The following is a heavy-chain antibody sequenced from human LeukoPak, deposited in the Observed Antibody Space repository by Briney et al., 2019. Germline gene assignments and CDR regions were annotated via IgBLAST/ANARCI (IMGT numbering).Heavy chain of an antibody. Sequence: GESLRLSCVASGFSFNIYDMSWFRQAPGKGLEWVSGIRGGGPETYYADSVKGRFSISRDNSKNTLFLQTNGPRAEDSAIYYCVRGIRAPDFWGQGTLVTVSS. J-gene: IGHJ4*02. CDR1: GFSFNIYD. CDR3: VRGIRAPDF. V-gene: IGHV3-23*01. CDR2: IRGGGPET.